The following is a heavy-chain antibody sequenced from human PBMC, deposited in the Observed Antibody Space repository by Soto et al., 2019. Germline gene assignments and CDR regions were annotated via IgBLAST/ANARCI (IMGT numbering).Heavy chain of an antibody. D-gene: IGHD3-10*01. Sequence: GSLRLSCSASGFIFSNYAMTWVRQAPGKGLEWVAYIKQGGSEIYYVDSVKGRFTISRDDATNSLSLQMNSLRAEDTAVYYCARDPAGSGPNFDYWGQGILVTVSS. V-gene: IGHV3-7*04. J-gene: IGHJ4*02. CDR1: GFIFSNYA. CDR2: IKQGGSEI. CDR3: ARDPAGSGPNFDY.